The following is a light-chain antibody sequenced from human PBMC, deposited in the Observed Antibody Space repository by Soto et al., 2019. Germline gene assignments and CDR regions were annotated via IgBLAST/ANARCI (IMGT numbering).Light chain of an antibody. V-gene: IGKV3-15*01. CDR1: RSINSN. CDR2: GAS. J-gene: IGKJ1*01. Sequence: DIVMTQSPVTLSVSPGERITLSCRASRSINSNLAWYQQKPGQAPRLLFYGASVRATGIPDRFTGSGSGTDFTLTITSLQSEDFAVYYCQQYNTWWTFGQGTKWISN. CDR3: QQYNTWWT.